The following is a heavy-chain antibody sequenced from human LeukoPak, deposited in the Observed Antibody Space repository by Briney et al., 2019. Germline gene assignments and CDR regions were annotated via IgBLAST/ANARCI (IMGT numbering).Heavy chain of an antibody. V-gene: IGHV4-31*03. Sequence: PSQTLSLTCTVSGGSISSGGYYWSWIRQHPGKGLEWIGYIYYSGSTYYNPSLKSRVTISVDTSKNQFSLKLSSVTAADTAVYYCARDSLSPGYSNSWYAFDIWGQGTMVTVSS. CDR2: IYYSGST. D-gene: IGHD6-13*01. CDR1: GGSISSGGYY. J-gene: IGHJ3*02. CDR3: ARDSLSPGYSNSWYAFDI.